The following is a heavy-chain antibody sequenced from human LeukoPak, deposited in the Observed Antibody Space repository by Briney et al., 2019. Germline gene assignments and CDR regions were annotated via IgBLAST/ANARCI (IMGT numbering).Heavy chain of an antibody. CDR1: GFTFSNAW. V-gene: IGHV3-15*01. J-gene: IGHJ4*02. CDR2: IKSKTDGGTT. Sequence: GGSLRLSCVASGFTFSNAWMSWVRQAPGKGLEWVGRIKSKTDGGTTDYAAPVKGRFTISRDDSKNTLYLQMNSLKTEDTAVYXXXXXYDFWSGRPLYWGQGTLVTVSS. CDR3: XXXYDFWSGRPLY. D-gene: IGHD3-3*01.